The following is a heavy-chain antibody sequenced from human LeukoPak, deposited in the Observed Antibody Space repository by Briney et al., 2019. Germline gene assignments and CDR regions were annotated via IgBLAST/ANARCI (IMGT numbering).Heavy chain of an antibody. CDR1: GYTFTSYG. Sequence: GASVKVSCKASGYTFTSYGISWVRQAPGQGLERMGWISAYNGNTNYAQKLQGRVTMTTDTSTSTAYMELRSLRSDDTAVYYCARDGYYYGSGSSIDYWGQGTLVTVSS. V-gene: IGHV1-18*01. D-gene: IGHD3-10*01. CDR3: ARDGYYYGSGSSIDY. J-gene: IGHJ4*02. CDR2: ISAYNGNT.